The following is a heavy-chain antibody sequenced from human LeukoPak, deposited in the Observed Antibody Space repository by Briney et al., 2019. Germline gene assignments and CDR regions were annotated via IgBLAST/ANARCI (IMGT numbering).Heavy chain of an antibody. V-gene: IGHV4-34*01. J-gene: IGHJ4*02. D-gene: IGHD6-13*01. CDR2: INHSGST. Sequence: SETLSLTCAVYGGSFSGYYWSWIRQPPGKGLEWIGEINHSGSTNYNPSLKSRVTISVDTSKNQFSLKLSSVTAADTAVYYCARLLRRRLPGYSSSWYYFDYWGQGTLVTVSS. CDR1: GGSFSGYY. CDR3: ARLLRRRLPGYSSSWYYFDY.